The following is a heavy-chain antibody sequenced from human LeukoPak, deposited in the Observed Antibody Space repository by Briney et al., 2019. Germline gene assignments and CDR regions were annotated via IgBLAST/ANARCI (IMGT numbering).Heavy chain of an antibody. V-gene: IGHV1-18*01. CDR3: ARDPPRTVVVVAATNYYGMDV. D-gene: IGHD2-15*01. Sequence: ASVKVSCKASGYTFTSYGISWVRQAPGQGREWMGWISAYNGNTNYAQKLQGRVTMTTDTSTSTAYMELRSLRSDDTAVYYCARDPPRTVVVVAATNYYGMDVWGQGTTVTVSS. CDR1: GYTFTSYG. CDR2: ISAYNGNT. J-gene: IGHJ6*02.